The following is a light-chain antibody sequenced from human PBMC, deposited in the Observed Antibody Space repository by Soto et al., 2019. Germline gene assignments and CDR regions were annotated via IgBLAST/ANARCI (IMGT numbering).Light chain of an antibody. CDR2: DAS. CDR1: QNINNW. V-gene: IGKV1-5*01. CDR3: QHMRT. J-gene: IGKJ1*01. Sequence: DIQMTQSPSTLSASVGDRVTITCRASQNINNWMAWYQQKPGKAPKFLIYDASTLESGVPSRFSGSGFGTEFSLTISSLQPDDFGSYYCQHMRTFGQGTKVEIK.